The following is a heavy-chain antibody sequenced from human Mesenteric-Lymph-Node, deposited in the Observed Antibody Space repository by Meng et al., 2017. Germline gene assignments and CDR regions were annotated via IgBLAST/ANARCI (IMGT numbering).Heavy chain of an antibody. CDR2: IIPIFGTA. CDR3: ARDGDVLLWFGELDY. CDR1: GYTFTGYY. J-gene: IGHJ4*02. V-gene: IGHV1-46*01. Sequence: ASVKVSCKASGYTFTGYYMHWVRQAPGQGLEWMGWIIPIFGTANYAQKFQGRVTMTRDTSTSTVYMELSSLRSEDTAVYYCARDGDVLLWFGELDYWGQGTLVTVSS. D-gene: IGHD3-10*01.